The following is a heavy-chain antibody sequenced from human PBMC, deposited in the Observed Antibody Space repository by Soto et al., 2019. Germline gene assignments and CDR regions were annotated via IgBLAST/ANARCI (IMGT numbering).Heavy chain of an antibody. CDR2: IIPSFGTA. D-gene: IGHD2-21*02. CDR3: ARQGDPGGYYYYGMDV. Sequence: QVQLVQSGAEVKKPGSSVKVSCKASGGTVSSYAISWVRQAPGQGLEWMGGIIPSFGTANYAQKFQGRVKITADESTSTAYMELSSLRSEDTAVYYCARQGDPGGYYYYGMDVWGQGTTVTVSS. V-gene: IGHV1-69*12. CDR1: GGTVSSYA. J-gene: IGHJ6*02.